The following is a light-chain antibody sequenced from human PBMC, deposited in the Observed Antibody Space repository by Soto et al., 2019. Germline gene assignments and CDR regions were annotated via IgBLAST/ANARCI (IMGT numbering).Light chain of an antibody. J-gene: IGLJ1*01. Sequence: QSVLTQPASVSGSPGQSITISCTGSGRDIGAYDYVSWYQQHLGKAPKLLIYGVKNRPSGVSYRFSASKSAFTASLTISGLQAEDEAHYYCSSYTTSYFYVFGPGTKV. V-gene: IGLV2-14*01. CDR2: GVK. CDR1: GRDIGAYDY. CDR3: SSYTTSYFYV.